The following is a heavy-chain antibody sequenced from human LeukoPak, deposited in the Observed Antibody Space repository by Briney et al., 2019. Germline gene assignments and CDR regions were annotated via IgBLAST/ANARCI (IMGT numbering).Heavy chain of an antibody. J-gene: IGHJ4*02. CDR3: ASVGYCGGDCYSAHFDY. D-gene: IGHD2-21*02. Sequence: GGSLRLSCAASGFTFSSYEMNWVRQAPGKGLEWVSYISSSGSTIYYADSVKGRFTISRDNAKNSLHLQMNSLRAEDTAVYYCASVGYCGGDCYSAHFDYWGQGTLVTVSS. V-gene: IGHV3-48*03. CDR2: ISSSGSTI. CDR1: GFTFSSYE.